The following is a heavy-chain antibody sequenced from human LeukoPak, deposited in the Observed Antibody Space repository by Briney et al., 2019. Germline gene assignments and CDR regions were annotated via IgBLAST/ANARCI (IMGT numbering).Heavy chain of an antibody. CDR3: ARDDMWSGSGRADY. D-gene: IGHD6-19*01. Sequence: GGFLRLSCAASGFTVSSNYMSWVRQAPGKGLEWVSVIYSGGSTYYADSVKGRFTISRDNSKNTLYLQMNSLRAEDTAVYYCARDDMWSGSGRADYWGQGTLVTVSS. CDR2: IYSGGST. V-gene: IGHV3-53*01. J-gene: IGHJ4*02. CDR1: GFTVSSNY.